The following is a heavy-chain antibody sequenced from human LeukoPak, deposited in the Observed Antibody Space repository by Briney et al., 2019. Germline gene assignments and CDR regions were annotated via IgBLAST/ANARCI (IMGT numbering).Heavy chain of an antibody. CDR2: IYPGDSDT. CDR3: ARLRGYDSSGYYPDY. Sequence: GESLKISCKGSGYSFTSYWIGWVRQMPGKGLEWMGLIYPGDSDTRYSPSFQSQVTISADKSISTAYLQWRSLKASDTAMYYCARLRGYDSSGYYPDYWGQGTLVTVSS. CDR1: GYSFTSYW. V-gene: IGHV5-51*01. D-gene: IGHD3-22*01. J-gene: IGHJ4*02.